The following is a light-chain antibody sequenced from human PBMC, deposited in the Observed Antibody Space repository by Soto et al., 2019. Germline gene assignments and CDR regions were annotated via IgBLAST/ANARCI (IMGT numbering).Light chain of an antibody. CDR2: GAS. J-gene: IGKJ2*01. CDR1: QSVRSN. CDR3: QHYDDWPYT. V-gene: IGKV3-15*01. Sequence: EIVMTQSPATLPVSPGEGATLSCRASQSVRSNLAWYQQKPGQAPRLLIYGASPRAPGIPARFSGSGSGTEFTLTISSLQSEDFAVYYCQHYDDWPYTFGQGTKLEIK.